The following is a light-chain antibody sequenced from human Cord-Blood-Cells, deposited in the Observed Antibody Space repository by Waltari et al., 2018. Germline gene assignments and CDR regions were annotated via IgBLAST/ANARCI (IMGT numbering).Light chain of an antibody. CDR2: AAS. CDR1: QSISSY. Sequence: DIQMTQSPSSLPASVGDRVPITCRASQSISSYLNWYQQKPGKAPKLLIYAASSLQSGVPSRFSGSGSGTDFTLTISSLQPEDFATYYCQQSYSTPQTFGQGTKLEIK. CDR3: QQSYSTPQT. J-gene: IGKJ2*01. V-gene: IGKV1-39*01.